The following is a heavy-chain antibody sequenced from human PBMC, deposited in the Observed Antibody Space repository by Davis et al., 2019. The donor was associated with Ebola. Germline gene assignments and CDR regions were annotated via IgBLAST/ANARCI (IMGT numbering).Heavy chain of an antibody. CDR3: AKDSGNYYFDY. CDR1: GFTFSDYY. V-gene: IGHV3-30*02. J-gene: IGHJ4*02. D-gene: IGHD1-26*01. Sequence: GGSLRLSCAASGFTFSDYYMNWVRQAPGKGLEWVAFTSYDGSTKYYADSVKGRFTISRDNSQNTLYLQMNSLRAEDTAVYYCAKDSGNYYFDYWGQGTLVTVSS. CDR2: TSYDGSTK.